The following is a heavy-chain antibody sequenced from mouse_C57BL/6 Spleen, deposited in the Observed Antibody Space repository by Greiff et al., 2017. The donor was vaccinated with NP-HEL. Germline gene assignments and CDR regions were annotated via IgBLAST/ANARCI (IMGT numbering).Heavy chain of an antibody. CDR3: ALYGSSFLDY. D-gene: IGHD1-1*01. J-gene: IGHJ2*01. CDR2: ISSGSSTI. Sequence: EVQRVESGGGLVKPGGSLKLSCAASGFTFSDYGMHWVHQAPEKGLEWVAYISSGSSTIYYADTVKGRFTISRDNAKNTLFLQMTSLRSEDTAMYYCALYGSSFLDYWGQGTTLTVSS. CDR1: GFTFSDYG. V-gene: IGHV5-17*01.